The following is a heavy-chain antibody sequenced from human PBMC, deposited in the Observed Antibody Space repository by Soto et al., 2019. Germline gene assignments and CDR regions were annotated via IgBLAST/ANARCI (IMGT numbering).Heavy chain of an antibody. CDR1: GFTFSSYS. J-gene: IGHJ6*02. V-gene: IGHV3-21*01. Sequence: GGSLRLSCAASGFTFSSYSMNWVRQAPGKGLEWVSSISSSSSYIYYADSVKGRFTISRDNAKNSLYLRMNSLRAEDTAVYYCARGIPAATKYYYYYGMDVWGQGTTVTVSS. CDR2: ISSSSSYI. CDR3: ARGIPAATKYYYYYGMDV. D-gene: IGHD2-2*01.